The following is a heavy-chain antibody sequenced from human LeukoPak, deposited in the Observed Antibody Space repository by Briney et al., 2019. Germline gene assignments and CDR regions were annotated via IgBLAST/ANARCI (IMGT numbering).Heavy chain of an antibody. CDR1: GFTFSSYS. V-gene: IGHV3-48*02. J-gene: IGHJ5*02. CDR2: ISSSSSTI. CDR3: ARGGSSWYRGENWFDP. D-gene: IGHD6-13*01. Sequence: GRSLRLSCAASGFTFSSYSMNSARQAPGNWLEWVSYISSSSSTIYYADSVKGRFTISRDNAKNSLYLQMNSLRDEDTAVYYCARGGSSWYRGENWFDPWGQGTLVTVSS.